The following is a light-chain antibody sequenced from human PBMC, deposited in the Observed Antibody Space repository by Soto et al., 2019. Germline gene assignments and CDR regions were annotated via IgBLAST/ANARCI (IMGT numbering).Light chain of an antibody. Sequence: QSALTQPASVSGSPGQSITISCTGTSSDVVGYNYVSWYQQHPGKAPKLIIYEVSNRPSGVSNRFAGSKSGNTASLTISGLQAEDEADYYCNSYTSKSTGVFGTGTKVTVL. J-gene: IGLJ1*01. CDR2: EVS. V-gene: IGLV2-14*01. CDR1: SSDVVGYNY. CDR3: NSYTSKSTGV.